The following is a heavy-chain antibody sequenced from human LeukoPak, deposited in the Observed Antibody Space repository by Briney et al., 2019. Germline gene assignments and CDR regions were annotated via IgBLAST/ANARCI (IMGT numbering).Heavy chain of an antibody. D-gene: IGHD6-25*01. V-gene: IGHV4-34*01. J-gene: IGHJ5*02. CDR3: ARHYLRQRLAPYDWFDP. Sequence: SETLSLTCVVYGESFSAYVWSWIRQSPGKGLQWIGEINQSGTTNYNPSLKSRVTISADTSKNQVSLNVTSVTAADTAVYYCARHYLRQRLAPYDWFDPWGQGTRVTVSS. CDR1: GESFSAYV. CDR2: INQSGTT.